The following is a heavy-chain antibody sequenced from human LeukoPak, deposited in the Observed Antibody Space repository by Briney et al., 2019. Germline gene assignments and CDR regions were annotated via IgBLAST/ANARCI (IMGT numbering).Heavy chain of an antibody. CDR3: ARRKVGATWGNAFDI. J-gene: IGHJ3*02. CDR1: GGSISSYY. D-gene: IGHD1-26*01. Sequence: PSETLFLTCTVSGGSISSYYWSWIRQPPGKGLEWIGYIYYSGSTNYNPSLKSRVTISVDTSKNQFSLKLSSVTAADTAVYYCARRKVGATWGNAFDIWGQGTMVTVSS. CDR2: IYYSGST. V-gene: IGHV4-59*08.